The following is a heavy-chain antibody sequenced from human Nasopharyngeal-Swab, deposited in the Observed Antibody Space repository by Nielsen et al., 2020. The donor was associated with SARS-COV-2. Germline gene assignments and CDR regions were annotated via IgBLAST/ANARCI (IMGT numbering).Heavy chain of an antibody. CDR2: INRSGST. CDR1: GGSISSYY. Sequence: SETLSLTCTVSGGSISSYYWSWIRQPPGKGLEWIGKINRSGSTNYNPSLKSRVTISVDTSKNQFSLKLSSVTAADTAVYYCAREESYYYGMDVWGQGTTVTVSS. V-gene: IGHV4-4*08. J-gene: IGHJ6*02. CDR3: AREESYYYGMDV.